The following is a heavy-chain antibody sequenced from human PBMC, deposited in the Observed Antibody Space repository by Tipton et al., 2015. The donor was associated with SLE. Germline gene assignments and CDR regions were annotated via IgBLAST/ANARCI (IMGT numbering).Heavy chain of an antibody. D-gene: IGHD5-12*01. Sequence: TLSLTCGVSGDFMGGFYWAWIRQPPGKTLEWIGYMFNTGSPNYSPSLRSRVTMSIDMSKNHFSLRLDSMTAADTAVYYCARLGPGYSLAFWGQGALVTVSS. CDR1: GDFMGGFY. J-gene: IGHJ4*02. V-gene: IGHV4-59*01. CDR3: ARLGPGYSLAF. CDR2: MFNTGSP.